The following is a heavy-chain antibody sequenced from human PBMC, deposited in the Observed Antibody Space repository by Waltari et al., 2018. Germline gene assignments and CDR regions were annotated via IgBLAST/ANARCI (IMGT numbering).Heavy chain of an antibody. CDR3: ARGGIFDY. CDR2: ISYDGTDK. Sequence: QVQLVESGGGVVQPGRSLRPSCAASGFTFTSYAMHWVRQAPGKGLEWVAVISYDGTDKYYADSVKGRFIISRDNSKNTLYLQMNSLRTEDTAVYYCARGGIFDYWGQGTLVTVSS. J-gene: IGHJ4*02. V-gene: IGHV3-30*16. CDR1: GFTFTSYA. D-gene: IGHD3-16*01.